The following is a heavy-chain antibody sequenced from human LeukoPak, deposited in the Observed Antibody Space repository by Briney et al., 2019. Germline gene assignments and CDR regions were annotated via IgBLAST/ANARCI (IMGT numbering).Heavy chain of an antibody. V-gene: IGHV1-18*01. CDR3: ARSSSSWYYPYNWFDP. Sequence: ASVKVSCKASGYTFTSYGISWVRQAPGQGLEWMGWISAYNGNTNYAQKLQGRVTMTTDTSTSTAYMELRSLRSDDTAVYYCARSSSSWYYPYNWFDPWGQGTLVTVSS. CDR1: GYTFTSYG. D-gene: IGHD6-13*01. J-gene: IGHJ5*02. CDR2: ISAYNGNT.